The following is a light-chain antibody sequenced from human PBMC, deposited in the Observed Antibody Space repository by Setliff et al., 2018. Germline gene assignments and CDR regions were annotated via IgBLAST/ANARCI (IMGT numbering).Light chain of an antibody. CDR3: FSYTTSTAWV. CDR2: DVS. Sequence: QSALTQPASVSGSPGQSITISCTGTSSDVGAYNYVSWYQQHPGKAPKVMIYDVSNRPSGVSNRFSGSKSGNTASLTISGLQADDEADYYCFSYTTSTAWVFGGGTKVT. J-gene: IGLJ3*02. V-gene: IGLV2-14*01. CDR1: SSDVGAYNY.